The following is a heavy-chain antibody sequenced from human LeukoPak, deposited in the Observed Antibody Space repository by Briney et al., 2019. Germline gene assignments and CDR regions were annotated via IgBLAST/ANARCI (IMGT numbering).Heavy chain of an antibody. CDR1: GYTFTSYG. D-gene: IGHD1-7*01. Sequence: VASVKVSCKASGYTFTSYGISWVRQAPGQGLEWMGWISGYNDNTNYARKLQGRVTMTTDTSTSTAYMELSSLRSEDTAVYYCATELELDRWYFDYWGQGTLVTVSS. CDR2: ISGYNDNT. V-gene: IGHV1-18*01. J-gene: IGHJ4*02. CDR3: ATELELDRWYFDY.